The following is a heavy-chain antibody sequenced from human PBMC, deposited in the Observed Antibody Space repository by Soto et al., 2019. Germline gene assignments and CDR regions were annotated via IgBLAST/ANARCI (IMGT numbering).Heavy chain of an antibody. CDR3: ATGPAAPAH. Sequence: GGSLRLSCAASGFTFSNFDMSWVRQAPGKGLEWVSGISTSGGTTYYADSVKGRFTSSRDNSKNTLYLQMTSLRAEDTAVYYCATGPAAPAHWGQGTLVTVSS. CDR2: ISTSGGTT. V-gene: IGHV3-23*01. J-gene: IGHJ1*01. D-gene: IGHD6-13*01. CDR1: GFTFSNFD.